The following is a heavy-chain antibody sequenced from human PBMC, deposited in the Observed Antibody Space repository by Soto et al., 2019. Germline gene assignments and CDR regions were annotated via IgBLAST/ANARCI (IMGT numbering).Heavy chain of an antibody. D-gene: IGHD1-26*01. J-gene: IGHJ6*02. CDR3: ARITDMSGSYYYYYGMDV. V-gene: IGHV2-26*01. Sequence: SGPTLVNPTETLTLTCTVSGFSLSNARMGVSWIRQPPGKALEWLAHIFSNDEKSYSTSLKSRLTISKDTSKSQVVLTMTNMDPVDTATYYCARITDMSGSYYYYYGMDVWGQGTTVTVSS. CDR2: IFSNDEK. CDR1: GFSLSNARMG.